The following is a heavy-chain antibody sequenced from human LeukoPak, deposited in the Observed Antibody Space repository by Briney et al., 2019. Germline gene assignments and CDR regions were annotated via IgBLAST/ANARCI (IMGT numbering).Heavy chain of an antibody. J-gene: IGHJ4*02. V-gene: IGHV3-21*01. Sequence: PGGSLRLSCAASGFTFSSYSMNWVRQAPGKGLEWVSSISSSSSYIYYADSVRGRFTISRDNSKNTLSLQMNSLRAEDTAVYYCAREGFSSRYAGIFDYWGQGTLVTVST. CDR1: GFTFSSYS. CDR2: ISSSSSYI. D-gene: IGHD2-2*01. CDR3: AREGFSSRYAGIFDY.